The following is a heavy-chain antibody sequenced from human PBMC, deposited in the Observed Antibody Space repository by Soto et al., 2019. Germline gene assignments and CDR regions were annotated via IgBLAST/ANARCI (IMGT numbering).Heavy chain of an antibody. CDR2: IIPPFGTT. J-gene: IGHJ4*02. CDR1: GDTFSSYT. CDR3: AMEYCSGGSCFPVDQ. D-gene: IGHD2-15*01. V-gene: IGHV1-69*01. Sequence: QVQLVQSGAEVKKPGSSVKVSCKASGDTFSSYTINWVRQAPGQGLEWMGGIIPPFGTTNYAQKFQGRVTITAEDSTNTAYMELSSLRSEDTAIYYCAMEYCSGGSCFPVDQWGQGTLVTVSS.